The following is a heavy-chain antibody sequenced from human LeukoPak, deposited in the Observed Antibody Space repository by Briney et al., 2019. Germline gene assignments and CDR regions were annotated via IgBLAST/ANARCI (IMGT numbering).Heavy chain of an antibody. V-gene: IGHV4-61*02. CDR3: AREVVRGVIKWFDP. Sequence: SETLSLTCTVSGGSISSGSYYWSWIRQPAGKGLEWIGRIYTSGSTNYNPSLKSRVTISVDTSKNQFSLKLSSVTAADTAVYYCAREVVRGVIKWFDPWGQGTLVTDSS. CDR2: IYTSGST. D-gene: IGHD3-10*01. J-gene: IGHJ5*02. CDR1: GGSISSGSYY.